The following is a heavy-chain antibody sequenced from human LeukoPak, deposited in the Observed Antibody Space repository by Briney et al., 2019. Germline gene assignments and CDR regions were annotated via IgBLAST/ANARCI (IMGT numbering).Heavy chain of an antibody. Sequence: SETLSLTCTVSGGSIGSYYWSWIRQPPGKGLEWIGYIYYSGSTNYNPSLKSRVTISVDTSKNQFSLRLSSVTAADTAVYYCARDFGDYRADYWGQGTLVIVSS. CDR3: ARDFGDYRADY. D-gene: IGHD4-17*01. J-gene: IGHJ4*02. V-gene: IGHV4-59*08. CDR1: GGSIGSYY. CDR2: IYYSGST.